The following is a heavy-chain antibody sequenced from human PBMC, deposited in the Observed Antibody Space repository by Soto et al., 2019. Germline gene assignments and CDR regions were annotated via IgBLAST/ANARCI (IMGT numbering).Heavy chain of an antibody. V-gene: IGHV1-69*01. CDR2: FIPIFVQP. CDR3: AREIFDCSGGSCHTKIVGATPGGGWFDP. Sequence: QVQLVQSGAEGKKPGSWVKVSCKASGGTFASYAISWVRQAPGQGLEGMAGFIPIFVQPTSAQKFQGRVTITADEYTSTAYMELSSLRSEDTAVYYCAREIFDCSGGSCHTKIVGATPGGGWFDPWGQGTLVTVSS. CDR1: GGTFASYA. D-gene: IGHD2-15*01. J-gene: IGHJ5*02.